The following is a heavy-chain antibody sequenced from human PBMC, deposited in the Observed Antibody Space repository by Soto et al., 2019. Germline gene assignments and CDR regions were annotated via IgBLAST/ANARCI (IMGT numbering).Heavy chain of an antibody. CDR2: ISAYNGNT. CDR3: ARDVELRRYHPIPGFDY. CDR1: GYTFTSYY. J-gene: IGHJ4*02. Sequence: ASVKVSCKASGYTFTSYYMNWVRQAPGQGLEWMRWISAYNGNTNYAQKLQGRVTMTTDTSTSTAYMELRSLRSDDTAVYYCARDVELRRYHPIPGFDYWGQGTQVTVSS. D-gene: IGHD3-16*02. V-gene: IGHV1-18*04.